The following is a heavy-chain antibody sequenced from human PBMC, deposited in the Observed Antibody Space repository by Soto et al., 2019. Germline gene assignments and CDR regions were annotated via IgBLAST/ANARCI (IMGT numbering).Heavy chain of an antibody. CDR3: ARFSGSYTRGLDY. CDR1: GFTFSAHY. V-gene: IGHV3-72*01. D-gene: IGHD1-26*01. CDR2: SRNKANRYST. Sequence: EVQLVESGGGLVQPGGSLRLSCAASGFTFSAHYMDWVRQAPGKGLEWVGRSRNKANRYSTEYAASVRGRFTNSRDESTNSLYLQMNSLKTEDTAVYYCARFSGSYTRGLDYWGQGTLVTVSS. J-gene: IGHJ4*02.